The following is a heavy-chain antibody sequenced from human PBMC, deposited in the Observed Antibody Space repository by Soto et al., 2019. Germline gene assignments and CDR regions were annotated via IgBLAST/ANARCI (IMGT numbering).Heavy chain of an antibody. CDR1: GFTFSDFH. J-gene: IGHJ6*02. V-gene: IGHV3-11*01. D-gene: IGHD1-26*01. CDR3: AKRIVGTTGHAFDV. Sequence: QVQLVESGGGLVQPGGSLRLSCAASGFTFSDFHMIWVRQAPGKGLEWISYIYRCGSTVSYADSVQGRFTISRDNAKNSLYLQLDSLRVEDTAVYYCAKRIVGTTGHAFDVWGQGTTVTISS. CDR2: IYRCGSTV.